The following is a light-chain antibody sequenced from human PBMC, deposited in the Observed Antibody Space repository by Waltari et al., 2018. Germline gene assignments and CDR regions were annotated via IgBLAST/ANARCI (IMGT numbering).Light chain of an antibody. J-gene: IGLJ1*01. CDR2: EVS. Sequence: QCALAQPASVSGCPGPSITIPFTGTSNDDGGYNVVSGYQQPPGIAPKPMIYEVSKLPSGVSNRFSGSKSGNTASLTISGLQAEAEANYYCCSYAGSSTSVFGTATKVTAL. CDR1: SNDDGGYNV. CDR3: CSYAGSSTSV. V-gene: IGLV2-23*02.